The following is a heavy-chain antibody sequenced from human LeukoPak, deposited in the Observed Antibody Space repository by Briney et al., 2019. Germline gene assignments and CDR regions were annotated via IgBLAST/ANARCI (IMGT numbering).Heavy chain of an antibody. V-gene: IGHV1-2*02. CDR1: GYTFTGYY. D-gene: IGHD6-13*01. CDR2: INPNSGGT. CDR3: ARGAIAAAGHRDY. J-gene: IGHJ4*02. Sequence: GASVKVSCKASGYTFTGYYMHWVRQAPGRGREWMGWINPNSGGTNYAQKFQGRVTMTRDTSISTAYMELSSLRSEDTAVYYCARGAIAAAGHRDYWGQGTLVTVSS.